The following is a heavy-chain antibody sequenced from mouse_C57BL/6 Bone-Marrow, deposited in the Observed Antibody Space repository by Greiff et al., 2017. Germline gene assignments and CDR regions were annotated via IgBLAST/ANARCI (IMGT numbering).Heavy chain of an antibody. CDR2: IWSGGST. CDR1: GFSLTSYG. D-gene: IGHD1-1*01. CDR3: ARREGYYGPYAMDY. Sequence: QVQLQQSGPGLVQPSQSLSITCTVSGFSLTSYGVHWVRQSPGKGLEWLGVIWSGGSTDYNAAFISRLSISKDNSKSQVFFKMNSLQADDTAIYYCARREGYYGPYAMDYWGQGTSVTVSS. J-gene: IGHJ4*01. V-gene: IGHV2-2*01.